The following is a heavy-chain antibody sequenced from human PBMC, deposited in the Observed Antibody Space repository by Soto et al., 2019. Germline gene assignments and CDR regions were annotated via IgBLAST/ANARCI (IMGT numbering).Heavy chain of an antibody. J-gene: IGHJ2*01. D-gene: IGHD3-10*02. CDR3: AKDFDYVSGFFDL. CDR2: ISWSSDSV. CDR1: GFTFDNYA. V-gene: IGHV3-9*01. Sequence: EVQLVESGGGLGQPGRSLRLSCAASGFTFDNYAMHWVRQVPGKGLEWVSGISWSSDSVGYSDSVKGRFTMSRDNAKNSLYLQMDNLRLEDTVLYYCAKDFDYVSGFFDLWGRGTLVTVSS.